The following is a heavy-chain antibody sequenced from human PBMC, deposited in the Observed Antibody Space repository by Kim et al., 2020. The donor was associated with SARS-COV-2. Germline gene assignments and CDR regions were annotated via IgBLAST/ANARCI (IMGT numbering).Heavy chain of an antibody. Sequence: GGSLRLSCAASGFTFSSYGMHWVRQAPGKGLEWVAVISYDGSNKYYADSVKGRFTISRDNSKNTLYLQMNSLRAEDTAVYYCAKDSPKGYQLLWEGWVDPWGQGTLVTVSS. CDR3: AKDSPKGYQLLWEGWVDP. D-gene: IGHD2-2*01. V-gene: IGHV3-30*18. CDR2: ISYDGSNK. CDR1: GFTFSSYG. J-gene: IGHJ5*02.